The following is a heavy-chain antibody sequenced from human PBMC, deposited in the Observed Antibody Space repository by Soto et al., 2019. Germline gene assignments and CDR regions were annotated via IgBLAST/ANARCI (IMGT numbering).Heavy chain of an antibody. Sequence: ESGPTLVNPTQTLTLTCTFSGFSLSTSGMCVSWIRQPPGKALEWLALIDWDDDKYYSTSLKTRLTISKDTSKNQVVLTMTNMDPVDTATYYCARIRYSSGWTGFDYWGQGTLVTVSS. J-gene: IGHJ4*02. D-gene: IGHD6-19*01. CDR3: ARIRYSSGWTGFDY. CDR1: GFSLSTSGMC. CDR2: IDWDDDK. V-gene: IGHV2-70*01.